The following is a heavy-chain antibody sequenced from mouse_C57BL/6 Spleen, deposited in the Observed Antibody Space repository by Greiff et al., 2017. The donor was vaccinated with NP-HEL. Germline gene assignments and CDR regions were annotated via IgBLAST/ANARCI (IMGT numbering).Heavy chain of an antibody. Sequence: EVQLQQSGPELVKPGASVKIPCKASGYTFTDYNMDWVKQSHGKSLEWIGDINPNNGGTIYNQKFKGKATLTVGTSSSTAYMELRSLTSEDTAVYYCARRGVWDYDGFAYWGQGTLVTVSA. CDR1: GYTFTDYN. J-gene: IGHJ3*01. CDR3: ARRGVWDYDGFAY. D-gene: IGHD2-4*01. CDR2: INPNNGGT. V-gene: IGHV1-18*01.